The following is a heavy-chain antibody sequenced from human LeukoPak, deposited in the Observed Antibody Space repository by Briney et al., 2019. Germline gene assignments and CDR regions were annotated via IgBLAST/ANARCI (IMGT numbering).Heavy chain of an antibody. V-gene: IGHV3-15*01. CDR1: GFTFSNAW. Sequence: GGSLRLSCAASGFTFSNAWMSWVRQAPGKGLEWVGRIKSKTDGGTTDYAAPVKGRFTISRDDSKNTLYLQMNSLRAEDTAVYYCAKGGVVHAFHIWGQGTMVTVSS. CDR2: IKSKTDGGTT. J-gene: IGHJ3*02. D-gene: IGHD2-15*01. CDR3: AKGGVVHAFHI.